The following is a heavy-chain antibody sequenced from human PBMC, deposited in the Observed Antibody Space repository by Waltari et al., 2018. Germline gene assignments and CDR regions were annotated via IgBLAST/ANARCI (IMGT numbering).Heavy chain of an antibody. J-gene: IGHJ1*01. V-gene: IGHV1-69*05. D-gene: IGHD3-9*01. CDR1: GGTFSSYA. Sequence: QVQLVQSGAEVKKPGSSVKVSCKASGGTFSSYAISWVRQAPGQGLERRGGIIPTFGTANYAQKFQGRVTITTDESTSTAYMELSSLRSEDTAVYYCASSEPAGGYDILRHWGQGTLVTVSS. CDR3: ASSEPAGGYDILRH. CDR2: IIPTFGTA.